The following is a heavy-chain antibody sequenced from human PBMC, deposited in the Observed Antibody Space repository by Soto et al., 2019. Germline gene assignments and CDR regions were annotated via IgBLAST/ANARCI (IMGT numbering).Heavy chain of an antibody. Sequence: LSLTCTVSGGSISSSSYYWGWIRQPPGKGLEWIGSIYYSGSTYYNPSLKSRVTISVDTSKNQFSLKLSSVAAADTAVYYCARQAVAGTPNFDYWGQGTLVTVSS. J-gene: IGHJ4*02. CDR2: IYYSGST. CDR3: ARQAVAGTPNFDY. V-gene: IGHV4-39*01. D-gene: IGHD6-19*01. CDR1: GGSISSSSYY.